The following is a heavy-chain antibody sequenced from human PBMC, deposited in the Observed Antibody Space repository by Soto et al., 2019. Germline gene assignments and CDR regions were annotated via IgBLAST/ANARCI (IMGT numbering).Heavy chain of an antibody. CDR2: VNIYEGST. J-gene: IGHJ4*02. CDR3: ARERGAYSYGDC. Sequence: QVQLVQSGAEVKKPGASVKVSCKASGYTFSNYGITWVRQAPGQGLEWMGWVNIYEGSTNYAQKFQGRVTMTTDTSPSTVSLELRSLRSDDTAIYYCARERGAYSYGDCWGQGTLVTVSS. D-gene: IGHD5-18*01. V-gene: IGHV1-18*01. CDR1: GYTFSNYG.